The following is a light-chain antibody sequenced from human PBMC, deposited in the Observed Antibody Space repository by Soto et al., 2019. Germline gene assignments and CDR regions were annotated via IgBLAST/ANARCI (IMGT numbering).Light chain of an antibody. Sequence: QSVLTQPPSASGTPGQRVTISCSGSRSNIGTSAVNWYQQLPGTAPKVLLYGDNQRPSGVPARFSGSRSGTSASLAISGLRSEDEADYFCAVWDDSLTAPVFGGGTKLTVL. J-gene: IGLJ2*01. V-gene: IGLV1-44*01. CDR3: AVWDDSLTAPV. CDR1: RSNIGTSA. CDR2: GDN.